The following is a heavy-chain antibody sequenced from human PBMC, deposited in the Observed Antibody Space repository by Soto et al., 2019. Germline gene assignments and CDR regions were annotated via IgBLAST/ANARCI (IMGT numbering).Heavy chain of an antibody. Sequence: QVQLQESGPGLVKPSETLSLTCTVSGGSISSYYWSWIRQPPGKGLEWIGYIYYSGSTNYNPSLKSRVTISVDTSKNQFSLKLSSVTAADTAVYYCARHALYGSYYQGDWFDPWGQGTLVTVSS. CDR3: ARHALYGSYYQGDWFDP. D-gene: IGHD3-10*01. CDR1: GGSISSYY. CDR2: IYYSGST. V-gene: IGHV4-59*08. J-gene: IGHJ5*02.